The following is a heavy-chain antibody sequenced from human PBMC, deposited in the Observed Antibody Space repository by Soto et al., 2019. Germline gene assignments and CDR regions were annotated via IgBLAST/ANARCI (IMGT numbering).Heavy chain of an antibody. CDR3: ARDLSFDRRNYDFWSGYWTNDAFDI. D-gene: IGHD3-3*01. V-gene: IGHV4-30-2*01. CDR1: GGSISSGGYS. Sequence: SETLSLTCAVSGGSISSGGYSWSWIRQPPGKGLGWIGYIYHSGSTNYNPSLKSRVTISVDRSKNQFSLKLSSVTAADTAVYYCARDLSFDRRNYDFWSGYWTNDAFDIWGQGTMVTVSS. CDR2: IYHSGST. J-gene: IGHJ3*02.